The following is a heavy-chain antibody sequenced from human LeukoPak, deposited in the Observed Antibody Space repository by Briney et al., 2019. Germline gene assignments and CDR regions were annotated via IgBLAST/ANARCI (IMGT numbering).Heavy chain of an antibody. CDR3: ARDDPEAATFDY. CDR1: GGSISSGDYY. Sequence: PSQTLSLTCTVSGGSISSGDYYWSWIRQPPGKGLEWIGYIYYSGTTYYNPSLKSRVTISVDRSKNQFSLKLSSVTAADTAVYYCARDDPEAATFDYWGQGTLVTVSS. D-gene: IGHD6-25*01. V-gene: IGHV4-30-4*01. CDR2: IYYSGTT. J-gene: IGHJ4*02.